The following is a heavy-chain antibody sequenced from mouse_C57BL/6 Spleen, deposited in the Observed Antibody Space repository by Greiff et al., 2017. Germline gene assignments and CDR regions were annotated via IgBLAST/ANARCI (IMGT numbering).Heavy chain of an antibody. CDR3: AKDDYEEGYAMDY. D-gene: IGHD2-4*01. V-gene: IGHV5-17*01. CDR2: ISSGSSTI. J-gene: IGHJ4*01. Sequence: EVQRVESGGGLVKPGGSLKLSCAASGFTFSDYGMHWVRQAPEKGLEWVAYISSGSSTIYYADTVKGRFTISRDNAKNTLFLQMTSLRSEDTAMYYCAKDDYEEGYAMDYWGQGTSVTVSS. CDR1: GFTFSDYG.